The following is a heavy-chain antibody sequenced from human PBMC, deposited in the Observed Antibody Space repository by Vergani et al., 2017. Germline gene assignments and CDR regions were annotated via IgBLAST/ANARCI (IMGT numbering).Heavy chain of an antibody. J-gene: IGHJ4*02. Sequence: QVQVVQSGAEVKKSGASVKVSCKTSGYTFSNYYMTWVQQAPGQGLEWMGIINPSGGHTTYAQKFQGRVTMTRDTSTSTVYMELSSLRSEDTAIYYCARGDYGILTGYRYWGQGTLVTVSA. D-gene: IGHD3-9*01. CDR1: GYTFSNYY. V-gene: IGHV1-46*03. CDR2: INPSGGHT. CDR3: ARGDYGILTGYRY.